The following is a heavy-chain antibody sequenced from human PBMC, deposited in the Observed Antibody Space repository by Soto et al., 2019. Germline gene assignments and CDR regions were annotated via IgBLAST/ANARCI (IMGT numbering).Heavy chain of an antibody. Sequence: SESLSRTCTVTGDSICSRSYYWGWFRQPPGKGLEWIGSIYYSGSTYNNPSLRSRVCISSDTSKQQFSLKLKYVTAADPALYFCARQRTSVVTQDYFDVWRPGSLVTVSS. D-gene: IGHD2-21*02. CDR2: IYYSGST. CDR3: ARQRTSVVTQDYFDV. CDR1: GDSICSRSYY. J-gene: IGHJ4*02. V-gene: IGHV4-39*01.